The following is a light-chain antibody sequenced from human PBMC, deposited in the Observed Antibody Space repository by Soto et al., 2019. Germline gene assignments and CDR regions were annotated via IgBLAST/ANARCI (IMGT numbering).Light chain of an antibody. CDR2: AAS. CDR3: QKYNSDPPLT. CDR1: QGIANY. V-gene: IGKV1-27*01. Sequence: IQMTQSPSSLSASVGDRVTITCRASQGIANYLVWYQQKPGKVPKLLIYAASTLHSGVPSRFSGSGSGTDFTLTISGLQPEDAATYYCQKYNSDPPLTFGGGTKVEIK. J-gene: IGKJ4*01.